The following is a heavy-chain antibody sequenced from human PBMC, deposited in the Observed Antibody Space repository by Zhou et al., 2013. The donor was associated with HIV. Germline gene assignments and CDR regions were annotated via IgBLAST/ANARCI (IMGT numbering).Heavy chain of an antibody. CDR1: GYSFNSHG. CDR2: ISGNNGNT. J-gene: IGHJ4*02. Sequence: QVQLVQSGAEVKKPGASVKVSCKASGYSFNSHGISWVRQAPGQGLEWMGWISGNNGNTKFAQKFHGRVTMTTDTSTSTAYMEVRSLRSDDTAVYYCARVXFDRFDYWGQGTLVTVSS. D-gene: IGHD3-9*01. V-gene: IGHV1-18*01. CDR3: ARVXFDRFDY.